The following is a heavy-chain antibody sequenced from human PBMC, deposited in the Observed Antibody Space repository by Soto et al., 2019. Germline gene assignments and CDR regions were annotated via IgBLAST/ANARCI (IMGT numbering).Heavy chain of an antibody. CDR3: ARDGGRHSGGLDY. D-gene: IGHD1-26*01. Sequence: QVQLVQSGAEVKKPGSSVKVSCKASGGTFSSYSINWVRQAPGQGLEWMGEIIPIFGTANYGQKFQGRATITADDSTRTAYMELSSLRSEDTAVYYGARDGGRHSGGLDYWGQGTLVTVSS. CDR2: IIPIFGTA. V-gene: IGHV1-69*01. CDR1: GGTFSSYS. J-gene: IGHJ4*02.